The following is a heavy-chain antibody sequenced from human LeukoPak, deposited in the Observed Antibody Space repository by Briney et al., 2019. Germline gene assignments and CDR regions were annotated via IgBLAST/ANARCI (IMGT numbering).Heavy chain of an antibody. D-gene: IGHD3-10*01. CDR1: GYTFTGYY. Sequence: ASVKVSCKASGYTFTGYYMHWVRQAPGQGLEWMGWINPNSGGTNYAQKFQGRVTMTRDTSISTAYMELSRLRSDDTAVYYCARDRDCGSGIFDYWGQGTLVTVSS. V-gene: IGHV1-2*02. J-gene: IGHJ4*02. CDR3: ARDRDCGSGIFDY. CDR2: INPNSGGT.